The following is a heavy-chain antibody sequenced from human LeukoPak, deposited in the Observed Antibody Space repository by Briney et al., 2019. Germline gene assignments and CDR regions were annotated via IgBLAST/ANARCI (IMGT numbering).Heavy chain of an antibody. CDR2: IKPDGSEK. CDR3: ARGASY. V-gene: IGHV3-7*04. Sequence: GGSLRLSCAVSGFTFSSYWMSWVRQAPGKGPEWVANIKPDGSEKFYVDSVKGRFTVSRDNAKNLLYLQMNSLRAEDTALYYCARGASYWGQGTLVTVSS. CDR1: GFTFSSYW. J-gene: IGHJ4*02.